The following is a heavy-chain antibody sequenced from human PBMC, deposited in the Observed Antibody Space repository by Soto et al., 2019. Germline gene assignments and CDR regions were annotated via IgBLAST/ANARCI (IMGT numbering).Heavy chain of an antibody. CDR3: ARSREIIASAGSFDY. D-gene: IGHD6-25*01. J-gene: IGHJ4*02. CDR1: GFTFSRYW. CDR2: INPDGSST. Sequence: EVQLVESGGGLVQPGGSLRLSCAASGFTFSRYWMHWVRQAPGKGLVWVSRINPDGSSTNYADSVKGRFTISRDSAKNTLYLQVNSARVEDTAVYYCARSREIIASAGSFDYWGQGTLVTVSS. V-gene: IGHV3-74*01.